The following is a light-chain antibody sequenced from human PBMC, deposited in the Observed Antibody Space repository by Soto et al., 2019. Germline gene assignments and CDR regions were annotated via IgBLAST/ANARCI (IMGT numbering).Light chain of an antibody. Sequence: QSVLTQPASVSGSPGQSITTSCTGTSGDVGGFNYVSWYQQHPGKAPKLMIYEVSNRPSGVSNRFSGSKSGNTASLTISGLQAEDEADYYCSSYSSSSSIYVFGTGTKVTVL. V-gene: IGLV2-14*03. CDR2: EVS. CDR3: SSYSSSSSIYV. J-gene: IGLJ1*01. CDR1: SGDVGGFNY.